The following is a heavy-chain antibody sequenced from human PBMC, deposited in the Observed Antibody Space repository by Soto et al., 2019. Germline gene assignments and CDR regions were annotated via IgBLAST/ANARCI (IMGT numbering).Heavy chain of an antibody. Sequence: PGGSLRLSCAASGFTFSRYAMSWVRQAPGKGLEWVSGISGSGGSIYYADSVKGRFTISRDNSKSTLYLQMNSLRAEDTAVYSCAKYYYDSSGYLYTNFDYWGQGTLVTVSS. D-gene: IGHD3-22*01. CDR2: ISGSGGSI. J-gene: IGHJ4*02. CDR1: GFTFSRYA. V-gene: IGHV3-23*01. CDR3: AKYYYDSSGYLYTNFDY.